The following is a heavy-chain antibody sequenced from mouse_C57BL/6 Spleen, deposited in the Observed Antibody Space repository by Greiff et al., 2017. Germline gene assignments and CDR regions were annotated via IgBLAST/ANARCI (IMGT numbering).Heavy chain of an antibody. V-gene: IGHV14-2*01. CDR3: AIGNDGYPAWFAY. J-gene: IGHJ3*01. CDR1: GFNIKDYY. Sequence: VQLQQSGAELVKPGASVKLSCTASGFNIKDYYMHWVQQRTEQGLEWIGRIDPEDGETRYAPKSPVKTTITADTTSNTAYLRLRILTSEDTAVYYSAIGNDGYPAWFAYWGQGTLVTVSA. CDR2: IDPEDGET. D-gene: IGHD2-3*01.